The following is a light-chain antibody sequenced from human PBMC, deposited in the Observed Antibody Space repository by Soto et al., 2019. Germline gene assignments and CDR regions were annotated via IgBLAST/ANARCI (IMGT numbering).Light chain of an antibody. CDR3: QQYNNWPPIT. CDR1: QSVTSN. V-gene: IGKV3D-15*01. CDR2: AAS. Sequence: EIVMTQSPATLAVSPGELATLSCWASQSVTSNLAWYQQKRGQAPRLLIYAASTRATGVPARFSGSGSGTEFTLTISSLQSEDFAVYYCQQYNNWPPITFGQGTRLEI. J-gene: IGKJ5*01.